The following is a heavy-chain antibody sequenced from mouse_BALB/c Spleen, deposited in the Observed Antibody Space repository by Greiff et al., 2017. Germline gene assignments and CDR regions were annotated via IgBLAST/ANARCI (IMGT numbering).Heavy chain of an antibody. J-gene: IGHJ2*01. CDR1: GFTFSSYA. V-gene: IGHV5-9-4*01. CDR3: AREELGGFDY. Sequence: EVMLVESGGGLVQPGGSRKLSCAASGFTFSSYAMSWVRQSPEKRLEWVAEISSGGSYTYYPDTVTGRFTISRDNAKNTLYLEMSSLRSEDTAMYYCAREELGGFDYWGQGTTLTVSS. CDR2: ISSGGSYT. D-gene: IGHD3-3*01.